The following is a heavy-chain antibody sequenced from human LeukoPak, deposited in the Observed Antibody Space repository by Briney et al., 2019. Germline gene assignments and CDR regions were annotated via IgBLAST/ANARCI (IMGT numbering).Heavy chain of an antibody. J-gene: IGHJ4*02. D-gene: IGHD3-10*01. CDR1: GFTFSGAA. V-gene: IGHV3-73*01. Sequence: PGGSLRLSCAASGFTFSGAAIHWVRQASGKGLEWIAHIRNKANNYATTYGASVKGRFTVSRDDSKNTAYLQMTSLKTEDTAVYYCLHYGSGTYSTVYWGQGALVTVSS. CDR2: IRNKANNYAT. CDR3: LHYGSGTYSTVY.